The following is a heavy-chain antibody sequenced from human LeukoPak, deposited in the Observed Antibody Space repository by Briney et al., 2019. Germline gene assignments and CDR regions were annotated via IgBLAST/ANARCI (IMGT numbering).Heavy chain of an antibody. CDR1: GFTFSTYG. Sequence: GGSLRLSCAASGFTFSTYGMHWVRQPPGKGLEWVALISYDGSNKYYADSVKGRFTISRDNSKNTLYLQMHSLRTEDTAVYYCLLAGKRGDDYFYYGMDVWGQGTTVTVSS. D-gene: IGHD3-16*01. V-gene: IGHV3-30*03. CDR2: ISYDGSNK. CDR3: LLAGKRGDDYFYYGMDV. J-gene: IGHJ6*02.